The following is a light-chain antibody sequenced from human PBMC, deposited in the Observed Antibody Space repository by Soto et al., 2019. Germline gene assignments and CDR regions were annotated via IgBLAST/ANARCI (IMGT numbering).Light chain of an antibody. CDR1: SSDVGANIF. V-gene: IGLV2-14*01. CDR3: SSFTTDSTYV. CDR2: TVS. J-gene: IGLJ1*01. Sequence: QSARTQPASVSVSPGQSITISCTGTSSDVGANIFVSWYQQHPGKVPKLMIYTVSSRPSGVSQRFSGSKSGNTASLTISGLQAEDEADYYCSSFTTDSTYVFGTGTKVTVL.